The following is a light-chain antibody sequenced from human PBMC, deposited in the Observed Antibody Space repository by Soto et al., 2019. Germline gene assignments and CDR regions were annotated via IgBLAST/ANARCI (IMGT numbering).Light chain of an antibody. CDR3: QSRDSSLSSSGV. V-gene: IGLV1-40*01. J-gene: IGLJ7*01. CDR1: SSNIGADFD. CDR2: HNN. Sequence: QSVLTQPPSVSGAPGQRVTISCTGSSSNIGADFDVHWYQHLPGTAPKLLISHNNNRPSGVPDRFSGSKSGTSASLAITGLQADDEAVYYCQSRDSSLSSSGVFGGGTQLTVL.